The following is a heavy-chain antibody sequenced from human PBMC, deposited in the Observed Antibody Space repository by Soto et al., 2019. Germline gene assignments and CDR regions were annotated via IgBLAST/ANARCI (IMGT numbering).Heavy chain of an antibody. D-gene: IGHD6-25*01. CDR2: IYHSGST. CDR1: GGSISSSNW. J-gene: IGHJ5*02. V-gene: IGHV4-4*02. Sequence: QVQMQESGPGLVKPSGTLSLTCAVSGGSISSSNWWSWVRQPPGKGLEWIGEIYHSGSTNYNPSLKSRVTISVDKSKNQFSLKLSSVTAADTAVYYCARDLRAAAAYNWFDPWGQGTLVTVSS. CDR3: ARDLRAAAAYNWFDP.